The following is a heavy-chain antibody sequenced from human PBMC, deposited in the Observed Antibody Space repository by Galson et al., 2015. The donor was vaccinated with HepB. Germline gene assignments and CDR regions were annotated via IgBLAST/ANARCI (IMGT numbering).Heavy chain of an antibody. CDR1: GGTFSSYA. D-gene: IGHD3-16*02. CDR3: AKRGSYRYAFDI. Sequence: SVKVSCKASGGTFSSYAISWVRQAPGQGLEWMGGIIPILGIANYAQKFQGRVTITADKSTSTAYMELSSLRSEDTAVYYCAKRGSYRYAFDIWGQGTMVTVSS. V-gene: IGHV1-69*10. CDR2: IIPILGIA. J-gene: IGHJ3*02.